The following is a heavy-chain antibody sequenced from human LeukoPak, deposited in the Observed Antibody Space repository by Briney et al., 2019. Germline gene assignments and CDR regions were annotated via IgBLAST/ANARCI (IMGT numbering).Heavy chain of an antibody. J-gene: IGHJ4*02. CDR1: GFTFSRFG. D-gene: IGHD2-21*02. CDR3: AKDRRSDFFGYFDY. CDR2: IWYDGSHK. V-gene: IGHV3-30*02. Sequence: PGGSLRLSCVVSGFTFSRFGMHWVRQAPGKGLEWVAYIWYDGSHKYYTDSVKGRFTISRDNSKNTLYLQVNSLRVEDTAVYYCAKDRRSDFFGYFDYWGRGTLVTVSS.